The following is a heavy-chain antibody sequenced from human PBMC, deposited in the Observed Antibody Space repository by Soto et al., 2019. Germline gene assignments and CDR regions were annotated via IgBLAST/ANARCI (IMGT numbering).Heavy chain of an antibody. Sequence: SETLSLTCGVYGGSFSGYYWSWIRQPPGKGLEWIGEINHSGSTNYNPSLKSRVTISVDTSKNQFSLKLSSVTAADTAVYYCARLCPPLRGSCWLEYWGQGTLVTVSS. CDR2: INHSGST. V-gene: IGHV4-34*01. CDR1: GGSFSGYY. CDR3: ARLCPPLRGSCWLEY. D-gene: IGHD6-13*01. J-gene: IGHJ4*02.